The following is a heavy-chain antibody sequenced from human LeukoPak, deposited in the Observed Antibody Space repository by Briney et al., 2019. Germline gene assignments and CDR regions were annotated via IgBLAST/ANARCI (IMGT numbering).Heavy chain of an antibody. V-gene: IGHV4-34*01. CDR3: ARDGGEGNPRSFDY. Sequence: PSGTLSLTCAVYGGSFSGYYWSWIRQTPGKGLEWIGEINHSGSTNYNPSLKSRVTISVDTSKNQFSLKLSSVTAADTAVYYCARDGGEGNPRSFDYWGQGTLVTVSS. J-gene: IGHJ4*02. D-gene: IGHD4-17*01. CDR2: INHSGST. CDR1: GGSFSGYY.